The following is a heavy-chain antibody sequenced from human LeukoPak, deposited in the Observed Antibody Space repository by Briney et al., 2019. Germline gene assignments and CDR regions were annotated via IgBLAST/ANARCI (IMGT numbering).Heavy chain of an antibody. Sequence: GRSLRLSCVASGFTFSSYGTSWVRQAPGKGLEWVSAISGSGGKTYNADSVKGRFTISRDNSRKTLYLQMNSLRAEDTAVYYCAKDGGSYQFDSWGQGTLVTVSS. CDR2: ISGSGGKT. CDR3: AKDGGSYQFDS. J-gene: IGHJ4*02. D-gene: IGHD1-26*01. V-gene: IGHV3-23*01. CDR1: GFTFSSYG.